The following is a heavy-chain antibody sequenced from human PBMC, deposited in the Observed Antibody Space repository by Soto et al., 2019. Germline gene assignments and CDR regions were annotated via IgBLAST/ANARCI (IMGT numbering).Heavy chain of an antibody. V-gene: IGHV1-69*13. Sequence: SVKVSCKASGGTFSSYAISWVRQAPGQGLEWMGGIIPIFGTANYAQKFQGRVTITADESTSTAYMELSSLRSEDTAVYYCSYYYDSSGYPYYFDYWGQGTLVTVSS. CDR3: SYYYDSSGYPYYFDY. CDR2: IIPIFGTA. J-gene: IGHJ4*02. CDR1: GGTFSSYA. D-gene: IGHD3-22*01.